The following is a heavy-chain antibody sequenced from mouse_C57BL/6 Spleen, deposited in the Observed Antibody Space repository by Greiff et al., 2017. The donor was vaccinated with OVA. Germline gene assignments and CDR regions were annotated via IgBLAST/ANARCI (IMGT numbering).Heavy chain of an antibody. CDR2: IDPSDSYT. D-gene: IGHD1-1*01. V-gene: IGHV1-69*01. CDR3: ARSNDYYGSRSYAMDY. CDR1: GYTFTSYW. Sequence: QVQLQQPGAELVMPGASVKLSCKASGYTFTSYWMHWVKQRPGQGLEWIGEIDPSDSYTNYNQKFKGKSTLTVDKSSSTAYMQLSSLTSEDSAVYYCARSNDYYGSRSYAMDYWGQGTSVTVSS. J-gene: IGHJ4*01.